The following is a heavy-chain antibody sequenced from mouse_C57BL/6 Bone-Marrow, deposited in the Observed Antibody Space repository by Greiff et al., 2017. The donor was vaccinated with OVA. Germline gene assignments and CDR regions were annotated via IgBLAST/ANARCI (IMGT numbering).Heavy chain of an antibody. Sequence: QVQLKESGAELARPGASVKMSCKASGYTFTSYTMHWVKQRPGQGLEWIGYINPSSGYTKYNQKFKDKAKLNADKSSSTAYMRLSSLTSEDSAVYDCARARWSLFAYWGQVTLFTVSA. J-gene: IGHJ3*01. D-gene: IGHD1-1*02. V-gene: IGHV1-4*01. CDR3: ARARWSLFAY. CDR1: GYTFTSYT. CDR2: INPSSGYT.